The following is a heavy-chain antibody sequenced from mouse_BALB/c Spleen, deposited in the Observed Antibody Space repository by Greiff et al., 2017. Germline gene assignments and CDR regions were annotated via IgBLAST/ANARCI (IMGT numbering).Heavy chain of an antibody. V-gene: IGHV1-69*02. J-gene: IGHJ2*01. CDR1: GYTFTSYW. CDR3: TRTDYYRYDGDY. CDR2: IYPSDSYT. Sequence: QVQLQQPGAELVRPGASVKLSCKASGYTFTSYWINWVKQRPGQGLEWIGNIYPSDSYTNYNQKFKDKATLTVDKSSSTAYMQLSSPTSEDSAVYYCTRTDYYRYDGDYWGQGTTLTVSS. D-gene: IGHD2-14*01.